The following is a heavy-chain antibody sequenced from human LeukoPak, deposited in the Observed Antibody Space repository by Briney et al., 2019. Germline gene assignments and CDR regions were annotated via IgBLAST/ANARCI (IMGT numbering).Heavy chain of an antibody. Sequence: ASVKVSCKASGYTFTSYAMNWVRQAPGQGLEWMGWINTSTGNPTYAQGFTGRFVFSLDTSVSTAYLQISSLKAEDTAVYYCARPRLKEYSSSPYNWFDPWGQGTLVTVSS. CDR3: ARPRLKEYSSSPYNWFDP. CDR2: INTSTGNP. J-gene: IGHJ5*02. CDR1: GYTFTSYA. D-gene: IGHD6-6*01. V-gene: IGHV7-4-1*02.